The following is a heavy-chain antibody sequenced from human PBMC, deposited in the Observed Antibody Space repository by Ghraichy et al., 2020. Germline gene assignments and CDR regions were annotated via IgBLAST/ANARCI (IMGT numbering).Heavy chain of an antibody. CDR2: IYYSGST. D-gene: IGHD3-10*01. V-gene: IGHV4-59*01. J-gene: IGHJ4*02. CDR3: ASLAWDYGSWVLGNY. Sequence: SETLSLTCTVSGGSISSYYWSWIRQPPGKGLEWIGYIYYSGSTNYNPSLKSRVTISVDTSKNQFSLKLSSVTAADTAVYYCASLAWDYGSWVLGNYWGQGTLVTVSS. CDR1: GGSISSYY.